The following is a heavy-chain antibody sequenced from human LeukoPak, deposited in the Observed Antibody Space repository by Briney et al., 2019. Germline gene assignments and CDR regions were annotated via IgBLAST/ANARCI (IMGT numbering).Heavy chain of an antibody. CDR2: IIPMFGTA. Sequence: SVKVSCKASGGTFRDYPLSWVRQAPGQGLEWMGGIIPMFGTAKYAQNFEGRVKITADESTCTAYMELSSLRSEDTAVYYCARASDYVWGSYPTDYWGQGTLVTVSS. V-gene: IGHV1-69*13. CDR3: ARASDYVWGSYPTDY. CDR1: GGTFRDYP. D-gene: IGHD3-16*02. J-gene: IGHJ4*02.